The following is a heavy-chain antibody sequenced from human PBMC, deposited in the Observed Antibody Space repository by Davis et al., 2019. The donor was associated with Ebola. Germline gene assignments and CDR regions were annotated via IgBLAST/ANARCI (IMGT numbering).Heavy chain of an antibody. CDR1: GYTFTSYY. Sequence: ASVKVSCKASGYTFTSYYMHWVRQAPGQGLEWMGWISAYNGNTNYAQKLQGRVTMTTDTSTSTAYMELRSLRSDDTAVYYCARAQFPTTSDHWGQGTLDTVSS. J-gene: IGHJ4*02. V-gene: IGHV1-18*04. D-gene: IGHD1-1*01. CDR2: ISAYNGNT. CDR3: ARAQFPTTSDH.